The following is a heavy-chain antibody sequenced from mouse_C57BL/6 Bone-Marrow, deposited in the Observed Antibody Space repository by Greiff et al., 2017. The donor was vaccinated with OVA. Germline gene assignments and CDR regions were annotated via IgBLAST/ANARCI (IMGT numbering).Heavy chain of an antibody. Sequence: QVHVKQSGPELVKPGASVKLSCKASGYTFTSYDINWVKQRPGQGLEWIVWIYPRDGSTKYNETFKGKATFTVDTSSSTAYMELHSLTSEDSAVYFCARGRTLPCAMDYWGQGTSVTVSS. V-gene: IGHV1-85*01. CDR1: GYTFTSYD. CDR2: IYPRDGST. D-gene: IGHD1-1*01. CDR3: ARGRTLPCAMDY. J-gene: IGHJ4*01.